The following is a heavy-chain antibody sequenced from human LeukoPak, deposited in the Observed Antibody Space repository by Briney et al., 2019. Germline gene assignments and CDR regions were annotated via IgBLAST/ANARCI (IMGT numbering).Heavy chain of an antibody. CDR3: ARAWSEWSRNIYYYYGMDV. D-gene: IGHD3-3*01. V-gene: IGHV3-53*05. CDR1: GFTVSSNY. J-gene: IGHJ6*02. Sequence: PGGSLRLSCAASGFTVSSNYMSWVRQAPGKGLEWVSVIYSGGSTYYADSVKGRFTISRDNSKNTLYLQMNSLRAEDTAVYYCARAWSEWSRNIYYYYGMDVWGQGTTVTVSS. CDR2: IYSGGST.